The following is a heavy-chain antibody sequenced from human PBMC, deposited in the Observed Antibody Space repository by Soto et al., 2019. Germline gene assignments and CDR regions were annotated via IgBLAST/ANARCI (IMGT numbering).Heavy chain of an antibody. V-gene: IGHV4-59*01. J-gene: IGHJ6*02. CDR3: ARGHQLVRLGYYGMDV. Sequence: PSETLSLTCTVSGGSISSYYWSWIRQPPGKGLEWIGYIYYSGSTNYNPSLKSRVTISVDTSKNQLSLKLSSVTAADTVVYYCARGHQLVRLGYYGMDVSGQGTTVTVSS. D-gene: IGHD6-13*01. CDR2: IYYSGST. CDR1: GGSISSYY.